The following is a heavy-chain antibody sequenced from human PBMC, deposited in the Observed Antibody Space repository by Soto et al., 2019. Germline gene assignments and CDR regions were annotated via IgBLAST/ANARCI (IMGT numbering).Heavy chain of an antibody. CDR1: GFTFNTYA. J-gene: IGHJ4*02. CDR2: ISGNGDRT. V-gene: IGHV3-64*04. Sequence: TGGSLRLSCSASGFTFNTYAMHWVRQAPGKGLEFVSAISGNGDRTYYADTVKGRFTNSRDNAENSLYLQLNSLKPEDTAVYYCSRDSPSYDFLTVYFVRLFDYWGLGTLVTVSS. CDR3: SRDSPSYDFLTVYFVRLFDY. D-gene: IGHD3-9*01.